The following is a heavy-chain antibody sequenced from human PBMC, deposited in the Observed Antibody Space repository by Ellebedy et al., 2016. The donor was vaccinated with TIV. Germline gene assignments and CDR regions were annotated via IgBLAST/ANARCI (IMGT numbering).Heavy chain of an antibody. D-gene: IGHD1-26*01. J-gene: IGHJ4*01. CDR1: GGSFNPFIYQ. V-gene: IGHV4-39*07. CDR2: IYQSGST. Sequence: MPSETLSLTCTVSGGSFNPFIYQGVWMRQSPGRGLEWIGSIYQSGSTVYNPSLGGRVTMTVDTSKKQFSLRLTSVTAADTAVYFCANSGSQLRLFAQWGQGTLVTVSS. CDR3: ANSGSQLRLFAQ.